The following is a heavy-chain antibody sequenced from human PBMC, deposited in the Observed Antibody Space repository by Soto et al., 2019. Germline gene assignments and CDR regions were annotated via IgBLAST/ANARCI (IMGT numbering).Heavy chain of an antibody. V-gene: IGHV3-74*03. J-gene: IGHJ6*02. CDR3: SRGAGYHYSYHAMEV. CDR2: INGEGSYT. CDR1: GFTFSSYW. Sequence: EVQVVESGGGLVHPGGSRRLSCAASGFTFSSYWMHWVRQAPGKGLEWLTRINGEGSYTTYADSVKGRFTISRDNAKNTPYLPLSSLTAEDTAIYYCSRGAGYHYSYHAMEVWGRGTTVTVSS. D-gene: IGHD2-2*01.